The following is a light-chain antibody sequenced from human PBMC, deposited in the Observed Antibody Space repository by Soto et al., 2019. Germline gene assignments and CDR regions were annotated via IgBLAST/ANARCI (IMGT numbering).Light chain of an antibody. CDR1: TSNIGNNY. V-gene: IGLV1-51*01. J-gene: IGLJ1*01. Sequence: QSVLTQPPSVSAAPGQRVTISCSGSTSNIGNNYVSWYQHLPGTAPKLLIYDNNKRPSGIPDRFSGSKSGTSATLGITGLQTGDEADYYCGSWDSSLSVSYVFGTGTKGTVL. CDR2: DNN. CDR3: GSWDSSLSVSYV.